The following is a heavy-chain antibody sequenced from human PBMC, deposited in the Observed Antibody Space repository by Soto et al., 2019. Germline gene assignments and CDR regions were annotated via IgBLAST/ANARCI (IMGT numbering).Heavy chain of an antibody. CDR3: AKDQASGQGSFDS. V-gene: IGHV3-30*18. Sequence: GGSLRLSCAASGFTFSSYWMHWFRQAPDKGLEWVALISYDGSNQYYADSVKGRFTISRDNSKNTLFLQMNSLRADDTAVYYCAKDQASGQGSFDSWGQGTLVTVSS. CDR1: GFTFSSYW. CDR2: ISYDGSNQ. J-gene: IGHJ4*02.